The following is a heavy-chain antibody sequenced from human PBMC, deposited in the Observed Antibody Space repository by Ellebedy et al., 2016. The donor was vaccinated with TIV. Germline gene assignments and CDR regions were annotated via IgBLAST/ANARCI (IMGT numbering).Heavy chain of an antibody. CDR2: IYYSGST. V-gene: IGHV4-39*01. CDR3: ASLEMATILDAFDI. D-gene: IGHD5-24*01. J-gene: IGHJ3*02. CDR1: GGSISSSSYY. Sequence: MPSETLSLTCTVSGGSISSSSYYWGWIRQPPGKGLEWIGNIYYSGSTYYNPSLRSRVTISVDTSKNQFSLKLSSVTAAETAVYYCASLEMATILDAFDIWGQGTKVTVSS.